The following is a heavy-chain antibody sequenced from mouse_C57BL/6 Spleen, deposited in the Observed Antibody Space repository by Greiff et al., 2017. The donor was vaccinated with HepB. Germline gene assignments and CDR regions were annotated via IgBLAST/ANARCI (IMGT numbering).Heavy chain of an antibody. D-gene: IGHD2-4*01. CDR1: GYTFTDYN. Sequence: EVQLQQSGPELVKPGASVKMSCKASGYTFTDYNMHWVKQSHGKSLEWIGYINPNNGGTSYNQKFKGKATLTVNKSSSTAYMELRSLTSEDSAVYYCSSYDYDVWFAYWGQGTLVTVSA. J-gene: IGHJ3*01. CDR2: INPNNGGT. CDR3: SSYDYDVWFAY. V-gene: IGHV1-22*01.